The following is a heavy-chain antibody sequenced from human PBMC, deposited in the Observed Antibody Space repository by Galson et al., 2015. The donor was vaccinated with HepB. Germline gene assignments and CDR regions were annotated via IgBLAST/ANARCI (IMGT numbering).Heavy chain of an antibody. J-gene: IGHJ6*02. CDR2: IIPILGIA. V-gene: IGHV1-69*02. Sequence: SVKVSCKASGGTFSSYTISWVRQAPGQGLEWMGRIIPILGIANYAQKFQGRVTITADKSTSTAYMELSSLRSEDTAVYYCAVQWLATNHYYYGMDVWGQGTTVTVSS. CDR1: GGTFSSYT. D-gene: IGHD6-19*01. CDR3: AVQWLATNHYYYGMDV.